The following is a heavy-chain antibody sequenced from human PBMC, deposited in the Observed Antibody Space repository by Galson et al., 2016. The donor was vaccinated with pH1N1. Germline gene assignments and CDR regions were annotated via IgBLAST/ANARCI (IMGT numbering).Heavy chain of an antibody. V-gene: IGHV5-51*03. CDR2: IYPDDSDT. Sequence: QSGAEVTKPGESLKISCEVFGYKFTTYWIGWVRQMPGKGLEWMGIIYPDDSDTRYNPAFQGQVTISVDKSINTAYLQWNSLKASDTAIYYCARVAFCSTTYGGCHNYFAPWGQGTLVTVSS. CDR3: ARVAFCSTTYGGCHNYFAP. J-gene: IGHJ5*02. D-gene: IGHD2-8*01. CDR1: GYKFTTYW.